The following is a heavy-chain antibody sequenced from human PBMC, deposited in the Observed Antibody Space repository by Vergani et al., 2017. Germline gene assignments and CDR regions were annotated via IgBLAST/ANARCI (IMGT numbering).Heavy chain of an antibody. CDR3: ARDLRGFGYYYYGMDV. J-gene: IGHJ6*02. CDR2: IWYDGSNK. CDR1: GFTFSSYG. Sequence: QVQLVESGGGVVQPGRSLRLSCAASGFTFSSYGMHWVRQAPGKGLEWVAVIWYDGSNKYYADSVKGRFTISRDNSKNTLYLQMNSLRAEDTAVYYCARDLRGFGYYYYGMDVWGQGP. V-gene: IGHV3-33*01. D-gene: IGHD3-10*01.